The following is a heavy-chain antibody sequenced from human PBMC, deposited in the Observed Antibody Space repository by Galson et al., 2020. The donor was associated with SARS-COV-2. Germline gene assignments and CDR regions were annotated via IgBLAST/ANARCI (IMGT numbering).Heavy chain of an antibody. CDR2: ISHNGDT. J-gene: IGHJ5*02. Sequence: SETLSLTCAVSGGSIRSGPHSWSWVRQPPGKGLEWIGYISHNGDTNFNPSLRSRLTMSVDRSKTHFSLSLSSVTAADTAVYYCAREALGSGWFDPWAREFWSSSPQ. CDR1: GGSIRSGPHS. D-gene: IGHD3-10*01. CDR3: AREALGSGWFDP. V-gene: IGHV4-30-2*01.